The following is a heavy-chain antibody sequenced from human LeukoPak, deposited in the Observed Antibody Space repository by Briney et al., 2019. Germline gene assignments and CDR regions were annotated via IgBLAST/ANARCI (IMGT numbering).Heavy chain of an antibody. CDR3: ARGDSSSWYVGIHYYYYCMDV. V-gene: IGHV1-8*01. J-gene: IGHJ6*03. D-gene: IGHD6-13*01. Sequence: ASVKVSCKASGYTFTSYDINWVRQATGQGLEWMGWMNPNSGNTGYAQKFLGRVTMTRNISISTAYMELSSLRSEDTAVYYCARGDSSSWYVGIHYYYYCMDVWGKGTTVTVSS. CDR1: GYTFTSYD. CDR2: MNPNSGNT.